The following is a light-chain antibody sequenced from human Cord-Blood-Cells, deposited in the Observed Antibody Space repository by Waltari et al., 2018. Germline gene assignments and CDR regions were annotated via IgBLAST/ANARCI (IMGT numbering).Light chain of an antibody. CDR1: QSISSY. V-gene: IGKV1-39*01. CDR2: AAS. CDR3: QQSYSTPYS. J-gene: IGKJ2*03. Sequence: DTKITKPHYSLSASLGENVTTTCRASQSISSYLNWYQQKPGKAPKLLIYAASSLQSGVPSRFSGSGSGTDFTLTISSLQPEDFATYYCQQSYSTPYSFGQGTKLEIK.